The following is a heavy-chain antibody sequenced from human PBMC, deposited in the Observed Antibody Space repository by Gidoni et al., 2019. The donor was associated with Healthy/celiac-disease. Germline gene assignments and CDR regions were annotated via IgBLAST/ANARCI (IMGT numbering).Heavy chain of an antibody. D-gene: IGHD2-21*02. CDR2: ISGSGGST. J-gene: IGHJ3*02. CDR1: GFTFRRYA. V-gene: IGHV3-23*01. Sequence: EVQLLESGGGLVQPGGSLRLSCAASGFTFRRYAMSWVRPAPGKGLEWVSAISGSGGSTYYADSVKGRFTISRDNSKNTLYLQMNSLRAEDTAVYYCAKDSRVVTPTDDAFDIWGQGTMVTVSS. CDR3: AKDSRVVTPTDDAFDI.